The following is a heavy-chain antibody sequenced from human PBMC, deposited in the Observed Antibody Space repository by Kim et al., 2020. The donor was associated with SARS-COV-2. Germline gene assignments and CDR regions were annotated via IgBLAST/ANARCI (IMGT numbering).Heavy chain of an antibody. CDR1: GGSISSNNYY. D-gene: IGHD2-21*01. Sequence: SETLSLTCTVYGGSISSNNYYWGWIRQPPGKGLEWMGSIHYSGTTYYNASLKKRLNMSVDTSKKQFSLKLRSVTATDTAGDYCARTQVGVGGGAWFDPWG. CDR2: IHYSGTT. V-gene: IGHV4-39*01. J-gene: IGHJ5*02. CDR3: ARTQVGVGGGAWFDP.